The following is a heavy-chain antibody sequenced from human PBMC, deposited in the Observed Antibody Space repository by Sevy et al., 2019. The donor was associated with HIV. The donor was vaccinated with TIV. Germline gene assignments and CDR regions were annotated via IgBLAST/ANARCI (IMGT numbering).Heavy chain of an antibody. CDR2: ISSSGTNK. Sequence: GGSLRLSCAASGFPFSSYEMNWVRQAPGKGLEWVSYISSSGTNKYYSDSVRGRFTISRDNAKNSVYLQMNSLRAEDTAPYYCARDLPPSATTVAHFDYWGQGTLVTVSS. CDR1: GFPFSSYE. J-gene: IGHJ4*02. D-gene: IGHD4-17*01. CDR3: ARDLPPSATTVAHFDY. V-gene: IGHV3-48*03.